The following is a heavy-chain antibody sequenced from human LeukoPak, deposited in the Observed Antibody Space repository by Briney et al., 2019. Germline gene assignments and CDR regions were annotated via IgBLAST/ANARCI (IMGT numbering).Heavy chain of an antibody. Sequence: GGSLRLSCAASGFTFSNAWMNWVRQAPGKGLEWVGHIKSKTDGGTTDYAAPVKGRFTISRDDSKNTLYLQMNSLKTEDTAVYYCTTVGSWQQLPPYYYMDVWGKGTTVTVSS. CDR2: IKSKTDGGTT. D-gene: IGHD6-13*01. V-gene: IGHV3-15*01. CDR1: GFTFSNAW. CDR3: TTVGSWQQLPPYYYMDV. J-gene: IGHJ6*03.